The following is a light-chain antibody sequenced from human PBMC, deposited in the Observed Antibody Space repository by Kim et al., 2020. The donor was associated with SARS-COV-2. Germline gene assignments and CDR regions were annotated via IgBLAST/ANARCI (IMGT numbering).Light chain of an antibody. Sequence: PGERATLAARASQAVRTSYLAWYKQKPGPPPRLLINDASRRATGIPDRFSGSGSGTDFSLTISRLEPEDFAVYYCQQYASSPTTFGGGTKLEI. CDR3: QQYASSPTT. J-gene: IGKJ4*01. CDR1: QAVRTSY. V-gene: IGKV3-20*01. CDR2: DAS.